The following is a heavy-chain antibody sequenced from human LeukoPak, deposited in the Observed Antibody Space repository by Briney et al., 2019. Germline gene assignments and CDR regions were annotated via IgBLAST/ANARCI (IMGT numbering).Heavy chain of an antibody. J-gene: IGHJ4*02. Sequence: ASVKVSCKASGYTFTGYYMHWVRQAPGQGLEWMGWISPNSGGTNYAQQFQGRVTMTRDTSTSTVYMELSSLRSEDTAVYYCARAYYHDSSDYYFPLDYWGQGTLVTVSS. CDR1: GYTFTGYY. V-gene: IGHV1-2*02. CDR3: ARAYYHDSSDYYFPLDY. D-gene: IGHD3-22*01. CDR2: ISPNSGGT.